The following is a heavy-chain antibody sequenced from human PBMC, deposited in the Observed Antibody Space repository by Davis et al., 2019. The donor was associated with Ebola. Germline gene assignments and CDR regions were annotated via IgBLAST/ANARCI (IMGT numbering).Heavy chain of an antibody. CDR2: INQDGSEP. CDR3: VRFFFDL. J-gene: IGHJ4*02. V-gene: IGHV3-7*03. CDR1: GFTFSDYW. Sequence: GESLKISCAASGFTFSDYWMTWVRQAPGKGLEWVANINQDGSEPKYVDSVKGRFTISRDNAKNSLYLQMNSLRAEDTAIYYCVRFFFDLWGQGALVTVSS.